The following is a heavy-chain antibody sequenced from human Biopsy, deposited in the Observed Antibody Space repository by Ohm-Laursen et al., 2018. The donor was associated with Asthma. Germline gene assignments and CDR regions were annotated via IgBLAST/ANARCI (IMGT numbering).Heavy chain of an antibody. V-gene: IGHV3-48*01. CDR1: GFTFSSYA. J-gene: IGHJ6*02. Sequence: SLRLSCSASGFTFSSYAFNWVRQAPGKGLEWVSYITGSGSTIYYADSVKGRFTLSRDNAKNSLYLQMNSLRGEDTAVYYCVREGDCSGGSCHSPYYDGMDVWGQGTTVTVSS. CDR3: VREGDCSGGSCHSPYYDGMDV. D-gene: IGHD2-15*01. CDR2: ITGSGSTI.